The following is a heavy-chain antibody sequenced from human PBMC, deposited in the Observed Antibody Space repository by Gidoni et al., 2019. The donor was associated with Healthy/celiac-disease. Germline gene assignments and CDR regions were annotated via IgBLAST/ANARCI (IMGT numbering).Heavy chain of an antibody. CDR3: ARLLWFREYYYGMDV. Sequence: QVQLQESGPGLVKPSATLSLTCTVSGGSISSYYWSWIRQPPGKGLEWIGYIYYSGSTNYNPSLKSRVTISVDTSKNQFSLKLSSVTAADTAVYYCARLLWFREYYYGMDVWGQGTTVTVSS. V-gene: IGHV4-59*01. CDR1: GGSISSYY. CDR2: IYYSGST. J-gene: IGHJ6*02. D-gene: IGHD3-10*01.